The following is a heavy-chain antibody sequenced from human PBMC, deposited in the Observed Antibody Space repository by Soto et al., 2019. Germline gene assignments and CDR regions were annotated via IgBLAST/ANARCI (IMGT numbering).Heavy chain of an antibody. D-gene: IGHD3-10*01. CDR2: VSGDGGSS. J-gene: IGHJ3*01. CDR1: GFTSSSYG. Sequence: GGSLRLSCAASGFTSSSYGMSWVRQAPGTGLEWVSAVSGDGGSSYYTDSVKGRFTLSRDNSKNTIYLQMNSLRAEDTAVYYCAKSSPMAPGASDVWGQGTMVTVSS. V-gene: IGHV3-23*01. CDR3: AKSSPMAPGASDV.